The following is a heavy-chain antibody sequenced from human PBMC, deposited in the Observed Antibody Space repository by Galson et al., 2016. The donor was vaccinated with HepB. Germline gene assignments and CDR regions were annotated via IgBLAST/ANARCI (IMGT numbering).Heavy chain of an antibody. CDR1: GFSFSDST. CDR2: IKKKADRYAT. Sequence: SLRLSCAASGFSFSDSTMHWVRQASGKGLEWIGRIKKKADRYATTYVASVKGRFTISRDDSEKKAYLQMNSLKTEDTAVYYCAGRRDGSGDGFDIWGQGTMVTVTS. D-gene: IGHD5-24*01. CDR3: AGRRDGSGDGFDI. V-gene: IGHV3-73*01. J-gene: IGHJ3*02.